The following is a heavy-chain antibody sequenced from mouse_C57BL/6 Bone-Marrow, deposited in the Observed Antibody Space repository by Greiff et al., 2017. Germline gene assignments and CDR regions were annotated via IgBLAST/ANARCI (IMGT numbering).Heavy chain of an antibody. CDR3: ARNRVYYCSSFWFSY. CDR2: ISDGGSYT. D-gene: IGHD1-1*01. J-gene: IGHJ3*01. V-gene: IGHV5-4*03. CDR1: GFTFSSYA. Sequence: EVKLMESGGGLVKPGGSLKLSCAASGFTFSSYAMSWVRQTPEKRLEWVATISDGGSYTYYPDNVKGRFTISRDNAKNNLYLQMIHLKSEDKAMYYFARNRVYYCSSFWFSYWDQGTLVTVSA.